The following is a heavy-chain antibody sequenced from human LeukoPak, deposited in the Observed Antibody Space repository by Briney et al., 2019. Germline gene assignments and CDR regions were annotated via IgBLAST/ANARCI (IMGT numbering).Heavy chain of an antibody. D-gene: IGHD5-12*01. CDR3: TSLSGFTGYDSLYY. J-gene: IGHJ4*02. V-gene: IGHV3-72*01. CDR2: TRKKGNNYNT. Sequence: GGSLGLSCAASGLTFSDQYMDWVRQAPGKGLEWVGRTRKKGNNYNTDYAASVKGRFVISRDDSKNSLYLQMNSLKTEDTATYYCTSLSGFTGYDSLYYWGQGTLVTVSS. CDR1: GLTFSDQY.